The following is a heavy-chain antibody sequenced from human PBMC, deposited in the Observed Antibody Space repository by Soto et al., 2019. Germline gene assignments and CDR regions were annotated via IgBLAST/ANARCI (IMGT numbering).Heavy chain of an antibody. CDR3: AKAGYYDFWSGPLPSDAFDI. CDR1: GFTFIIYA. V-gene: IGHV3-23*01. CDR2: ISGSGGST. Sequence: GSLRLSCAASGFTFIIYAMSWVRQAPGKGLEWVSAISGSGGSTYYADSVKGRFTISRDNSKNTLYLQMNSLRAEDTAVYYCAKAGYYDFWSGPLPSDAFDIWGQGTMVTVSS. D-gene: IGHD3-3*01. J-gene: IGHJ3*02.